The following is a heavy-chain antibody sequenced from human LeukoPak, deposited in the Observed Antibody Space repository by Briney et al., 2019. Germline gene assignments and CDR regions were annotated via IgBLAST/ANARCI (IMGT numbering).Heavy chain of an antibody. Sequence: SVKVSCKASGGTFSSYTISWVRQAPGQGLEWMGRIIPILSIANYAQKFQGRVTITADKSTSTAYMELSSLRSEDTAVYYCARGGRPYDSSGLYYFDYWGQGTLVTVSS. J-gene: IGHJ4*02. D-gene: IGHD3-22*01. CDR1: GGTFSSYT. CDR2: IIPILSIA. V-gene: IGHV1-69*02. CDR3: ARGGRPYDSSGLYYFDY.